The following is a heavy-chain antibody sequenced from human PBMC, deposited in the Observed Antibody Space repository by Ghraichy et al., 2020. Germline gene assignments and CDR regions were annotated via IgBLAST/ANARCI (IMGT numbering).Heavy chain of an antibody. CDR3: AKNLRSGRGGPYALDV. CDR2: INGIVTTT. CDR1: DFNFREYA. V-gene: IGHV3-23*01. D-gene: IGHD3-10*01. Sequence: GGSLRLSCQGSDFNFREYALAWVRHTPMTGLQWVSIINGIVTTTFYSESVKGRFTISRDNSKNMLYLHMDSLTNDDTAVYYCAKNLRSGRGGPYALDVWGQGTAVTVSS. J-gene: IGHJ6*02.